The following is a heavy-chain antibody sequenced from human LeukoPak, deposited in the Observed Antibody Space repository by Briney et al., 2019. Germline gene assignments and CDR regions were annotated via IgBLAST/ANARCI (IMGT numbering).Heavy chain of an antibody. D-gene: IGHD2-2*01. Sequence: SVKVSCKASGGTFSSYAISWVRQAPGQGLEWMGRIIPILGIANYAQKFQGRVTITADKSTSTAYMELSSLRSEDTAVYYCEFEGGPIVVVPAAGREWGQGTLVTVSS. V-gene: IGHV1-69*04. J-gene: IGHJ4*02. CDR2: IIPILGIA. CDR3: EFEGGPIVVVPAAGRE. CDR1: GGTFSSYA.